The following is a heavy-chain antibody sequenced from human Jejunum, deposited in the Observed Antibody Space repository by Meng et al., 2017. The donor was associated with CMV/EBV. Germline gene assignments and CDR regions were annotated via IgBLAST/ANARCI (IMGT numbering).Heavy chain of an antibody. J-gene: IGHJ4*02. CDR3: ATHLNNFGVVAAIDY. D-gene: IGHD3-3*01. CDR2: TYTGGRT. V-gene: IGHV3-53*01. CDR1: GFSVSTKC. Sequence: GFSVSTKCMSWVRQAPGKGLEWVSVTYTGGRTNYGGSVQGRFTVSRDTSNNTLYLQMNSLRAEDTAIYYCATHLNNFGVVAAIDYWGQGTLVTVSS.